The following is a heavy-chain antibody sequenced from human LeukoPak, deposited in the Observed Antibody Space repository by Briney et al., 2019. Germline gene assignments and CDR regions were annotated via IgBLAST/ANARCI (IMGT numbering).Heavy chain of an antibody. Sequence: ASVKVSCKASGGTFSSYAISWVRQAPGQGLEWMGRIIPILGIANYAQKFQGRVTITADKSTSTAYMELSSLRSEDTAVYYCAEDTAMANDAFDIWGQGTVVTVSS. CDR3: AEDTAMANDAFDI. CDR2: IIPILGIA. D-gene: IGHD5-18*01. CDR1: GGTFSSYA. J-gene: IGHJ3*02. V-gene: IGHV1-69*04.